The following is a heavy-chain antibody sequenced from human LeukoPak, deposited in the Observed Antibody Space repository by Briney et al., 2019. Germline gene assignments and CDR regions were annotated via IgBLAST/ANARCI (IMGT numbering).Heavy chain of an antibody. CDR3: ARIGYRSSSLDY. D-gene: IGHD6-13*01. J-gene: IGHJ4*02. CDR2: IKEDGSTR. Sequence: PGGSLRLSCAASGFTFSNYWMTWARQAPGKGLEWVANIKEDGSTRYLVDSVKGRFTVSRDNARNSVYLQINSLRAEDTAVYYCARIGYRSSSLDYWGQGNLVTVSS. CDR1: GFTFSNYW. V-gene: IGHV3-7*04.